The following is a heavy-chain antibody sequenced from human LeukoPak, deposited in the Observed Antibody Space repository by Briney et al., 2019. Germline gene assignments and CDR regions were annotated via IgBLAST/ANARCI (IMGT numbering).Heavy chain of an antibody. V-gene: IGHV1-8*01. CDR3: ARDLSFYSSRYHRWYFDL. J-gene: IGHJ2*01. Sequence: ASVKVSCKASGYTFTSYDINWVRQATGQGLEWMGWMNPNSGNTGYAQKFQGRVTMTRNTSISTAYMELSSLRAEDTAVYYCARDLSFYSSRYHRWYFDLWGRGTLVTVSS. D-gene: IGHD6-13*01. CDR2: MNPNSGNT. CDR1: GYTFTSYD.